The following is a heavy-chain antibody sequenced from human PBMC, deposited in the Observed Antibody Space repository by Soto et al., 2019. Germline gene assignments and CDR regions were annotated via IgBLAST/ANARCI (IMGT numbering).Heavy chain of an antibody. Sequence: PGGSLRLSCAASGFTFSSYGMHWVRQAPGKGLEWVAVISYDGSNKYYADSVKGRFTISRDNSKNTLYLQMNSLRAEDTAVYYCAKEALIYCSSTSCYYDYSNRGYYFDYWGQGTLVTVSS. J-gene: IGHJ4*02. CDR1: GFTFSSYG. CDR3: AKEALIYCSSTSCYYDYSNRGYYFDY. V-gene: IGHV3-30*18. D-gene: IGHD2-2*01. CDR2: ISYDGSNK.